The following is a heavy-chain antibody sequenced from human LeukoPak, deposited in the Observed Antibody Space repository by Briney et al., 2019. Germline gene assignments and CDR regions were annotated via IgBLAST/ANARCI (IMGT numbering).Heavy chain of an antibody. CDR1: GYSFNNYW. Sequence: GESLKISCKPSGYSFNNYWIGWVRQMPGKGLEWVGLIYPGDSDTRYSPSFQGQVTISADKSISTAYLQWSSLKASDSAMYYCARHFSGGSQYHFDYWGQGILVTVSS. D-gene: IGHD3-10*01. J-gene: IGHJ4*02. CDR2: IYPGDSDT. CDR3: ARHFSGGSQYHFDY. V-gene: IGHV5-51*01.